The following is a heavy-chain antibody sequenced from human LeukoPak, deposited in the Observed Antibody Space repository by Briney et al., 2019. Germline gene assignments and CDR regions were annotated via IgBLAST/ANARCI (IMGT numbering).Heavy chain of an antibody. CDR2: ISYDGSNK. CDR1: GFTFSSYG. J-gene: IGHJ4*02. CDR3: AKDSWQWLVRYYFDY. V-gene: IGHV3-30*18. Sequence: GGSLRLPCAASGFTFSSYGMHWVRQAPGKGLEWVAVISYDGSNKYYADSVKGRFTISRDNSKNTLYLQMNSLRAEDTAVYYCAKDSWQWLVRYYFDYWGQGTLVTVSS. D-gene: IGHD6-19*01.